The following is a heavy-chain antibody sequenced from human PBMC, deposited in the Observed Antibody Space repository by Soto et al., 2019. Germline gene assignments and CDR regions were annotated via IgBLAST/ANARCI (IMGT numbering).Heavy chain of an antibody. Sequence: PSETLSLTCSVSGDSINSDNYYWGWIRQPPGKGLEWIGSIYYRGNTYYNPSLKTRVTISLDKSKSQFSLKLNSVTAADSAVYFCARLEGQATIPYYLAYPGQGTLVTVSS. CDR3: ARLEGQATIPYYLAY. D-gene: IGHD3-3*01. CDR2: IYYRGNT. J-gene: IGHJ4*02. CDR1: GDSINSDNYY. V-gene: IGHV4-39*01.